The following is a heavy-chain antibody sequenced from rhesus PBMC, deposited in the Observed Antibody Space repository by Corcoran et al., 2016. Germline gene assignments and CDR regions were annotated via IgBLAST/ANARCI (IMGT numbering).Heavy chain of an antibody. CDR1: CRLINNRY. D-gene: IGHD4-35*01. J-gene: IGHJ5-1*01. V-gene: IGHV4-169*01. CDR3: AKEEDYGNRGHRFDV. Sequence: QLQLQESGPGLVKPSETLSLSCAVACRLINNRYWSWIRRAPGWGPEWIGFIYGSGSSPKNNPSLESRVTLSVDTSKNQLSLRLSSVTAADTALYYCAKEEDYGNRGHRFDVWGPGVLITVSS. CDR2: IYGSGSSP.